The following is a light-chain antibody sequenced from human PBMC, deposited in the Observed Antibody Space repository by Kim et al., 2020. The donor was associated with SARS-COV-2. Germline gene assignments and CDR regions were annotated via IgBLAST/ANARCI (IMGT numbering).Light chain of an antibody. V-gene: IGKV3-20*01. CDR3: QQYGDSPRWT. J-gene: IGKJ1*01. Sequence: PGARATLSCRATESVSGNHLAWYQQKPDQAPRLLIYGASSRATGIPDRFSGSGSATDFTLTISRLEPKDFAAYYCQQYGDSPRWTFGQGTKVDIK. CDR1: ESVSGNH. CDR2: GAS.